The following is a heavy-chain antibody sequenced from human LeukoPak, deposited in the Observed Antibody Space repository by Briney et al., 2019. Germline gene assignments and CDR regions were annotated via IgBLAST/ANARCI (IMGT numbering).Heavy chain of an antibody. V-gene: IGHV3-30*02. Sequence: GGSLRLSCAASGFTFSSYGMHWVRQAPGKGLEWVAFIRYDGSNKYYADSVKGRFTISRDNSKNTLYLQMNSLRAEDTAVYYCAKDGGEVPAAILGYYYYYMDVWGKGTTVTVSS. CDR1: GFTFSSYG. CDR3: AKDGGEVPAAILGYYYYYMDV. CDR2: IRYDGSNK. D-gene: IGHD2-2*02. J-gene: IGHJ6*03.